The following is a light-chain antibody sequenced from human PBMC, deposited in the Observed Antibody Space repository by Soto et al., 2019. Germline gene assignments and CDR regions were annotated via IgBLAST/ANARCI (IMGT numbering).Light chain of an antibody. CDR3: SSYTTSSLYV. CDR2: DVS. V-gene: IGLV2-14*01. J-gene: IGLJ1*01. Sequence: SALTQPASVSGSPGPSITISCSGTNSDVGGYNYVSWYQQHPGKAPKLMIYDVSYRPSGISNRFSGSKSDNTASLTISGLQAEDEADYYCSSYTTSSLYVFGTGTKVTVL. CDR1: NSDVGGYNY.